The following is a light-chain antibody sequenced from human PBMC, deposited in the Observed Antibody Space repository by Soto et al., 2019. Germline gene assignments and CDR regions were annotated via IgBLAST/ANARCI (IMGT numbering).Light chain of an antibody. CDR2: DAS. V-gene: IGKV3-20*01. CDR3: QQYSTSPLT. CDR1: LTVSDNY. Sequence: EIVLTHSPGTLSLSPGERATLSCRASLTVSDNYLAWYQQKAGQAPRLVMYDASRRATGIPDRFSASGSGTDFTLTISRLEPEDFAVYYCQQYSTSPLTFGQGTKVEVK. J-gene: IGKJ1*01.